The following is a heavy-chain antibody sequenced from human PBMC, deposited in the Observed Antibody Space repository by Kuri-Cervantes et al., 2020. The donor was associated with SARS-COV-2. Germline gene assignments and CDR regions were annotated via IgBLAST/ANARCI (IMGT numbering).Heavy chain of an antibody. V-gene: IGHV4-61*02. Sequence: SETLSLTCTVSGGSISSGSYYWSWIRQPAGKGLEWIGRIYTSGSTNYSPSLKSRVTISVDTSENQFSLKLSSVTAADTAVYYCASSRASMITFGGVIDNFDYWGQGTLVTVSS. J-gene: IGHJ4*02. CDR3: ASSRASMITFGGVIDNFDY. D-gene: IGHD3-16*02. CDR1: GGSISSGSYY. CDR2: IYTSGST.